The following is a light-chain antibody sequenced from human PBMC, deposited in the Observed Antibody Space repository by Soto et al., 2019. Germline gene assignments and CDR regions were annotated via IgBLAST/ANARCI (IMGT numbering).Light chain of an antibody. V-gene: IGKV1-27*01. CDR2: AAS. CDR1: QGISNY. CDR3: QKYSSVPL. Sequence: DIQMTQSPSSLSASVGDRVTITCRASQGISNYIAWYQQKPGKAPKLLIYAASTLQSGVPPRFSGSGSGTDFTLTINSLQPEDVATYSCQKYSSVPLFGPGTKVDI. J-gene: IGKJ3*01.